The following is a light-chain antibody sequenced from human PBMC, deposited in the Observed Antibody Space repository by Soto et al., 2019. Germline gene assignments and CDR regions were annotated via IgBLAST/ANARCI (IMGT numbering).Light chain of an antibody. Sequence: EIVLTQSPGTLSLSPGERATLYCRASQSVSNNYLAWYQQKPGQAPRLLIYGASTRATGTPARFSGSGSGTEFTLTISSLQSEDFAVYYCQQYIRWPLTFGGGTKVDI. CDR1: QSVSNN. CDR3: QQYIRWPLT. CDR2: GAS. J-gene: IGKJ4*01. V-gene: IGKV3-15*01.